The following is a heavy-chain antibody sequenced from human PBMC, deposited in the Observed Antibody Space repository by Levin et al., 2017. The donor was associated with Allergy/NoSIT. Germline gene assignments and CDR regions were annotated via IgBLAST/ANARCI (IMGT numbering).Heavy chain of an antibody. CDR1: GFTVSSNY. J-gene: IGHJ4*02. V-gene: IGHV3-66*01. Sequence: GGSLRLSCAASGFTVSSNYMSWVRQAPGKGLEWVSVIYSGGTTYYADSVKGRFTISRDNSKNTLYLQMNSLRAEDTAVYYCASRVLGSISASQFDYWGQGTLVTVSS. D-gene: IGHD2-15*01. CDR3: ASRVLGSISASQFDY. CDR2: IYSGGTT.